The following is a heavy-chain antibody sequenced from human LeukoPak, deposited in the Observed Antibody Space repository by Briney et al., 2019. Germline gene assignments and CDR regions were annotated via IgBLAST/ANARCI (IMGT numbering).Heavy chain of an antibody. J-gene: IGHJ5*02. CDR1: GFTFSTYE. Sequence: GGSLRLSCAASGFTFSTYEMNWVRQARGKGLEWVSYISSSGTIVYYAASVKGRFTISRDNSKNTVYLQVNSLRAEDTAVYYCAKDSPWNDLWGQGTLVTVSS. D-gene: IGHD1-1*01. V-gene: IGHV3-48*03. CDR3: AKDSPWNDL. CDR2: ISSSGTIV.